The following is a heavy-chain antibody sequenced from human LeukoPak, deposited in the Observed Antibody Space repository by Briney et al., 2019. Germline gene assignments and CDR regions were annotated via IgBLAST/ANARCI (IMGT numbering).Heavy chain of an antibody. CDR2: INPNSGGT. V-gene: IGHV1-2*02. Sequence: GASVKVSCKASGYTFTDYYIHWVRQAPGQGLEWMGWINPNSGGTDYAQKFQGRVTMTRDTSISTAYMELSRLRSDDTAVYYCARPMVRGVISDGMDVWGQGTTVTVSS. CDR1: GYTFTDYY. CDR3: ARPMVRGVISDGMDV. J-gene: IGHJ6*02. D-gene: IGHD3-10*01.